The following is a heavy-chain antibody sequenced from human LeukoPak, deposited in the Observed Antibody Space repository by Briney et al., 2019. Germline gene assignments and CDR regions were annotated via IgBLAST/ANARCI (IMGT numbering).Heavy chain of an antibody. CDR2: IYYSGST. J-gene: IGHJ4*02. D-gene: IGHD1/OR15-1a*01. Sequence: SETLSLTCTVSGGSISSGDYYWSWIRQPPGKGLEWIGYIYYSGSTYYNPSLKSRVTISVDTSKNLFSLKLSSVTAADTAVYYCARGNWNSRLVDYWGQGTLVTVSS. V-gene: IGHV4-30-4*01. CDR1: GGSISSGDYY. CDR3: ARGNWNSRLVDY.